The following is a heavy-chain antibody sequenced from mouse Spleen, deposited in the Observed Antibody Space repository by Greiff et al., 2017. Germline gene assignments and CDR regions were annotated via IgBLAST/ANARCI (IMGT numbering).Heavy chain of an antibody. V-gene: IGHV1-52*01. CDR3: ARRITSFSYWYFDV. CDR1: GYTFTSYW. D-gene: IGHD1-1*01. Sequence: QVQLKQPGAELVRPGSSVKLSCKASGYTFTSYWMHWVKQRPIQGLEWIGNIDPSDSETHYNQKFKDKATLTVDKSSSTAYMQLSSLTSEDSAVYYCARRITSFSYWYFDVWGAGTTVTVSS. J-gene: IGHJ1*01. CDR2: IDPSDSET.